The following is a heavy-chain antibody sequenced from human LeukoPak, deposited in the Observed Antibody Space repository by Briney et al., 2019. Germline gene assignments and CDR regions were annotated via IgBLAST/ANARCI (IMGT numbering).Heavy chain of an antibody. Sequence: ASVKVSCKASGYTFTGYYMHWVRQAPGQGLEWLGWINANSGGTNYAQNFQGRVTMTRDTSISTVYMDLSSLRSDDTAVYYCARGGGVRFLEWLRDNNWFDPWGQGTLVTVSS. J-gene: IGHJ5*02. D-gene: IGHD3-3*01. CDR2: INANSGGT. V-gene: IGHV1-2*02. CDR1: GYTFTGYY. CDR3: ARGGGVRFLEWLRDNNWFDP.